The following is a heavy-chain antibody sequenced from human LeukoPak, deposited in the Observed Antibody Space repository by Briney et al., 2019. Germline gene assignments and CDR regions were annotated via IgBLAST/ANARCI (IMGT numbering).Heavy chain of an antibody. J-gene: IGHJ6*03. CDR3: ARDQAGATWYYYYYMDV. D-gene: IGHD1-26*01. V-gene: IGHV4-61*02. Sequence: IPSQTLSLTCTVSGGSISSGSYYWSWIRQPAGKGLEWIGSIYYSGSTYYNPSLKSRVTISVDTSKNQFSLKLSSVTAADTAVYYCARDQAGATWYYYYYMDVWGKGTTVTVSS. CDR2: IYYSGST. CDR1: GGSISSGSYY.